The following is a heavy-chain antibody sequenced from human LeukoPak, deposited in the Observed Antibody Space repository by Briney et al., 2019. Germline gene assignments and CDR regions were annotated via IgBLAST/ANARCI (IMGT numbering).Heavy chain of an antibody. Sequence: PSETLSLTCAVYGGSFSGYYWSWIRQPPGKGLEWIGEINHSGSTNYNPSLKSRVTISVDTSKNQFSLKLSSVTAADTAVYYCARGHRYAWHYWGQGTPVTVSS. CDR2: INHSGST. V-gene: IGHV4-34*01. CDR1: GGSFSGYY. D-gene: IGHD2-8*01. J-gene: IGHJ4*02. CDR3: ARGHRYAWHY.